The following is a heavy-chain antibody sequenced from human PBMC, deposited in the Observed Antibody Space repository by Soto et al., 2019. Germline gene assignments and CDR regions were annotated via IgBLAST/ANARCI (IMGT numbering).Heavy chain of an antibody. CDR1: GASISTYY. Sequence: ETLSLTCTVSGASISTYYWSWIRQPPGKGLEWIGYISYSGSTNYNPSLKSRVTISFDASKNEISLQVRSATAADAAVYYCARDLKEYCSDGKCNWFDPWGQGTLVTVSS. V-gene: IGHV4-59*01. CDR3: ARDLKEYCSDGKCNWFDP. J-gene: IGHJ5*02. D-gene: IGHD2-15*01. CDR2: ISYSGST.